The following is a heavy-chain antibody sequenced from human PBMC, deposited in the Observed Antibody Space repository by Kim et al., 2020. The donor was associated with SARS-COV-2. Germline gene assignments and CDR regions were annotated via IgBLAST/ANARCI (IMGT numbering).Heavy chain of an antibody. CDR1: GGSISSYY. J-gene: IGHJ4*02. V-gene: IGHV4-59*08. CDR3: ARQDGYSYGLYYFDY. Sequence: SETLSLTCTVSGGSISSYYWSWIRQPPGKGLEWIGYIYYSGRTNYNPSLKSRVTISVDTSKNQFSLKLSSVTAADTAVYYCARQDGYSYGLYYFDYWGQGTLVTVSS. CDR2: IYYSGRT. D-gene: IGHD5-18*01.